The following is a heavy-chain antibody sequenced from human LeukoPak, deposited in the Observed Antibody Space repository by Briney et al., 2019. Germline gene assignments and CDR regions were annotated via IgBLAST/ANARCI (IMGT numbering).Heavy chain of an antibody. CDR3: ARDLPISDSSGYYLDY. J-gene: IGHJ4*02. V-gene: IGHV3-74*01. CDR2: IDNGGSYT. CDR1: GFIFSSKW. D-gene: IGHD3-22*01. Sequence: GRSLRLSCAASGFIFSSKWIHCVRQAPGKGLEWVSRIDNGGSYTSYADSVKGRFTISRDNAKNTLYLQMNSLRAEDTAVYYCARDLPISDSSGYYLDYWGQGTVVTVSS.